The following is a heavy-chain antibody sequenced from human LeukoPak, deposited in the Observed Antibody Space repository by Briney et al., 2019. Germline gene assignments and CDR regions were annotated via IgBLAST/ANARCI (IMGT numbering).Heavy chain of an antibody. CDR2: INPNSGGT. V-gene: IGHV1-2*02. D-gene: IGHD3-3*01. CDR1: GYTFTGYY. CDR3: ARDRVLRFLEWLGRYYYMDV. J-gene: IGHJ6*03. Sequence: GASVKVSCKASGYTFTGYYMHWVRQAPGQGLEWMGWINPNSGGTNYAQKFQGRVTMTRDTSISTAYMELSRLRSDDTPVYYCARDRVLRFLEWLGRYYYMDVWGKGTTVTVSS.